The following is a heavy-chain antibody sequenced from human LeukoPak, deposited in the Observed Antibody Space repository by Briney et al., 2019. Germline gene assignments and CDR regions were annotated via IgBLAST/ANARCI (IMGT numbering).Heavy chain of an antibody. CDR3: ARYYFWTGSYFFDD. J-gene: IGHJ4*02. V-gene: IGHV5-51*01. CDR1: GFTFTTHW. D-gene: IGHD3/OR15-3a*01. Sequence: GESLKISCKTSGFTFTTHWLAWVRQMPGEGLELMGIIFPGDSDTNYSPSFQGQVTISADKSSNTAYLQWSSLKASDTAMYYCARYYFWTGSYFFDDWSQGTLVTVSS. CDR2: IFPGDSDT.